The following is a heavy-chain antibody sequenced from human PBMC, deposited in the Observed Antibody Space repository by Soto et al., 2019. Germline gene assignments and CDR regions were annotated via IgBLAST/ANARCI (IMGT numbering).Heavy chain of an antibody. V-gene: IGHV1-18*04. CDR2: ISAYNGNT. CDR3: ARDRAIFGVVNNWFDP. J-gene: IGHJ5*02. D-gene: IGHD3-3*01. CDR1: GYTFNSSG. Sequence: ASVKISCKKSGYTFNSSGIRWVRQGLEQGLEWMGWISAYNGNTSYAQKLQGRVTMTTDTSTSTAYMELRSLRSDDTAVYYCARDRAIFGVVNNWFDPWGQGTLVTVSS.